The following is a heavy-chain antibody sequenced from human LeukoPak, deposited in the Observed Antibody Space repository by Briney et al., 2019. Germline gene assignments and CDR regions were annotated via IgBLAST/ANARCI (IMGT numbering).Heavy chain of an antibody. CDR2: ISGNGVTT. D-gene: IGHD7-27*01. J-gene: IGHJ3*02. Sequence: GGSLRLSCAASGFTFSDYAMSWVRQTPGKGLQWVSAISGNGVTTYYADSVKGRFTISRDNTKNSLYLQMNSLRAEDTAVYYCAREPRTIWGSYDAFDIWGQGTMVTVSS. CDR3: AREPRTIWGSYDAFDI. V-gene: IGHV3-23*01. CDR1: GFTFSDYA.